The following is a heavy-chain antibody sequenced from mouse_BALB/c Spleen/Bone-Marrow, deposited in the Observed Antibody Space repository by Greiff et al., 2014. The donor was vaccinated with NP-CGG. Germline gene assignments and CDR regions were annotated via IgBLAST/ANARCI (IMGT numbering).Heavy chain of an antibody. V-gene: IGHV14-3*02. Sequence: VQLQQSGAELVKPGASVKLSCTASGFNIKDTYMHWVKQRPEQGLEWIGRIDPANGNTKYDPKFQGKATITADTSSNTSYLQLISLTSEDTAVYYCASYYDGSSYGFAYWGQGTLVTVSA. J-gene: IGHJ3*01. CDR3: ASYYDGSSYGFAY. CDR2: IDPANGNT. D-gene: IGHD1-1*01. CDR1: GFNIKDTY.